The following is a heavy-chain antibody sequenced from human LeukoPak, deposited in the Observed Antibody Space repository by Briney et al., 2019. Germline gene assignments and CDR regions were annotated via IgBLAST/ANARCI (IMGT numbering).Heavy chain of an antibody. CDR3: ARDNSGPFDY. CDR2: IYHSGST. CDR1: DGSISSGRYS. Sequence: PSQSLSLTCTVSDGSISSGRYSWSWIRQPPGKGLDWIGYIYHSGSTYYNPSLKSRVTISVDRSKNQFSLKLSSVTAADTAVYYCARDNSGPFDYWGQGTLVTVSS. D-gene: IGHD2-15*01. V-gene: IGHV4-30-2*01. J-gene: IGHJ4*02.